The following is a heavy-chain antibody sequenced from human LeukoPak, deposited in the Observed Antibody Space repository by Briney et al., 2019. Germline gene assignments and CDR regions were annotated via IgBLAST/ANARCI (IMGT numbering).Heavy chain of an antibody. CDR1: GYTFTGYY. CDR2: INPNSGGT. D-gene: IGHD6-19*01. J-gene: IGHJ6*03. V-gene: IGHV1-2*02. CDR3: ARVVYSSGWYSINYYYYMDV. Sequence: ASVKVSCKASGYTFTGYYMHWVRQAPGQGLEWMGWINPNSGGTNYAQKFQGRVTMTRDTSISTAYMELSRLRSDDTAVYYCARVVYSSGWYSINYYYYMDVWGKGTTVTISS.